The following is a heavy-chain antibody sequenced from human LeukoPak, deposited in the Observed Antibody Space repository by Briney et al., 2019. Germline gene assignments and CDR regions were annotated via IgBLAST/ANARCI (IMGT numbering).Heavy chain of an antibody. Sequence: SETLSLTCTVSGGSISTSNYYWGWIRQPPGKGLEWIGYIYYSGSTNYNPSLKSRVTISVDTSKNQFSLKLSSVTAADTAVYYCARESYYDSSGYSFDYWGQGTLVTVSS. D-gene: IGHD3-22*01. V-gene: IGHV4-61*05. J-gene: IGHJ4*02. CDR3: ARESYYDSSGYSFDY. CDR2: IYYSGST. CDR1: GGSISTSNYY.